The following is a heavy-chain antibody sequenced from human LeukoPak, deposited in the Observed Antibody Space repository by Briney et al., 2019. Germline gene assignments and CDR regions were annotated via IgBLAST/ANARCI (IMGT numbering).Heavy chain of an antibody. Sequence: ASVNVSCKSSVYTFTGYYMHWVRQAPGQGLEWMGWINPNSGDTHYAQKFQGRVTMTRDTSLSTAYMELSRLRSDDTPVYYCASSFSSGWYWGQGTLVTVSS. CDR3: ASSFSSGWY. J-gene: IGHJ4*02. D-gene: IGHD6-19*01. CDR2: INPNSGDT. CDR1: VYTFTGYY. V-gene: IGHV1-2*02.